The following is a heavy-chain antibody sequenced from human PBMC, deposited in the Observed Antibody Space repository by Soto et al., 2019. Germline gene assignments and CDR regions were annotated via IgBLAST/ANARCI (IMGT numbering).Heavy chain of an antibody. CDR2: IYPGDSDI. V-gene: IGHV5-51*01. D-gene: IGHD3-22*01. CDR1: GYSFTTYW. J-gene: IGHJ4*02. CDR3: ARQAYRYDTNSFGY. Sequence: PGESLKISCKVSGYSFTTYWIGWVRQMPGKGLEWMGVIYPGDSDIRFSPSFQGQVTISADMSLSTAYLQWSSLRVSDTAMYYCARQAYRYDTNSFGYGGQGTQVTV.